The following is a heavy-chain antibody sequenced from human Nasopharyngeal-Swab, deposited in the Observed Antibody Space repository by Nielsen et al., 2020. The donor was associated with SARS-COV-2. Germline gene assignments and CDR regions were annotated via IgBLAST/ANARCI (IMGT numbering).Heavy chain of an antibody. Sequence: ESLKISCAASGFTFSNSAMSWVRQFPGKGLEWVATITGSGGGTYSADSVKGRFTIPRDNLKNTLYLQMSSLRADDTAVYYCAKVYSYFDIWGQGTLVTVSS. J-gene: IGHJ4*02. V-gene: IGHV3-23*01. CDR3: AKVYSYFDI. D-gene: IGHD2-15*01. CDR1: GFTFSNSA. CDR2: ITGSGGGT.